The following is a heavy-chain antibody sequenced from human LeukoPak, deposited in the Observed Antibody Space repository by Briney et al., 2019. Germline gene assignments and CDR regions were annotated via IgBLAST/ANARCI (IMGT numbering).Heavy chain of an antibody. CDR3: ARDRQLADAFDI. CDR2: IYYGGST. V-gene: IGHV4-59*01. CDR1: GGSISSYY. Sequence: SETLSLTCTVSGGSISSYYWSWVRQPPGRGLEWIGYIYYGGSTNYNPSLKSRVTISVDTSKNQFSLKLSSVTAADTAVYYCARDRQLADAFDIWGQGTMVTVSS. J-gene: IGHJ3*02. D-gene: IGHD6-6*01.